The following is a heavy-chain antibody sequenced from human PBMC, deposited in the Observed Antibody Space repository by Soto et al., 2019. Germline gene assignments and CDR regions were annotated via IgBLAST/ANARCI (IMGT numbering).Heavy chain of an antibody. CDR2: ISGSGGGT. V-gene: IGHV3-23*01. CDR1: GLTFSNYD. J-gene: IGHJ4*02. CDR3: AKHLSNGSPDY. D-gene: IGHD2-15*01. Sequence: GGSLRLSCSTSGLTFSNYDMSWVRQAPGKGLEWVSLISGSGGGTYYADSVKGRFTISRDNSKNTLYLQMNSLRAEDTAVFYCAKHLSNGSPDYWGQGTLVTVSS.